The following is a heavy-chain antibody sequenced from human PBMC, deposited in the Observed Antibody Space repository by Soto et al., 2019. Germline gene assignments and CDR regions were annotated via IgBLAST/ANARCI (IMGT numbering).Heavy chain of an antibody. V-gene: IGHV3-33*01. J-gene: IGHJ4*02. CDR1: GFMFSDYG. CDR3: AREGAVAGSQDF. CDR2: IWYDGNYK. D-gene: IGHD6-19*01. Sequence: GGSLRLSCAASGFMFSDYGMHWVRQAPGKGLEWVAIIWYDGNYKYYSESAKGRFTISRDNSNNTLYLQMNNLRVEDTAVYFCAREGAVAGSQDFWGQGTLVTVSS.